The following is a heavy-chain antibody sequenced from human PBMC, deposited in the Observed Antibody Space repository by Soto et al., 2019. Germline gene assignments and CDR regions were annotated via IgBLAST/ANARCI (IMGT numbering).Heavy chain of an antibody. J-gene: IGHJ5*02. V-gene: IGHV1-2*02. Sequence: QVQLVQSGAEVRKPGASVKVSCKASGYIFSGNYLHWVRRAPGQGLEWMAWINAKNGATNYAQNFHSRATVTRDTSISTTYLELSGLTSDDTAVYYCARAREDSSGWFDHWGQGTQVTVSP. CDR1: GYIFSGNY. CDR2: INAKNGAT. CDR3: ARAREDSSGWFDH. D-gene: IGHD6-19*01.